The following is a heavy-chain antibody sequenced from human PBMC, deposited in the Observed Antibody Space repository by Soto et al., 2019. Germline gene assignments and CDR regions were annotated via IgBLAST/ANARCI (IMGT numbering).Heavy chain of an antibody. CDR2: ISYDGSNK. V-gene: IGHV3-30-3*01. CDR3: ARGGLAAAGHHYYYGMDV. CDR1: GFTFSSYA. J-gene: IGHJ6*02. D-gene: IGHD6-13*01. Sequence: GGSLRLSCAASGFTFSSYAMHWVRQAPGKGLEWVAVISYDGSNKYYADSVKGRFTISRDNSKNTLYLQMNSLRAEDTAVYYCARGGLAAAGHHYYYGMDVWGQGTTVTVSS.